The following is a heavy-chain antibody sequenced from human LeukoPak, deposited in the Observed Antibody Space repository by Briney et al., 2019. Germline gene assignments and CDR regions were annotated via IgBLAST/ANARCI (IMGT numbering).Heavy chain of an antibody. J-gene: IGHJ4*02. D-gene: IGHD3-10*01. CDR3: ARRVRGYSYGSGTQYYFDY. CDR1: GGSFSGYY. V-gene: IGHV4-34*01. Sequence: PSETLSLTCAVYGGSFSGYYWSWIRQPPGKGLEWIGEINHSGSTNYNPPLKSRVTVSVDTSKNQLSLKLSSVTAADTAVYYCARRVRGYSYGSGTQYYFDYWGQGTLVTVSS. CDR2: INHSGST.